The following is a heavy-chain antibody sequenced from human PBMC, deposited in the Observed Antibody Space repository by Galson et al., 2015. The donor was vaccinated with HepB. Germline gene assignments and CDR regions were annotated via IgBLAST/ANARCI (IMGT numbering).Heavy chain of an antibody. CDR1: GFTFSSYS. V-gene: IGHV3-21*01. CDR2: ISSSSSYI. Sequence: SLRLSCAASGFTFSSYSMNWVRQAPGKGLEWVSSISSSSSYIYYADSVKGRFTISRDNAKNSLYLQMNSLRAEDTAVYYCASLGRLMTTVTTSGYWGRGTLVTVSS. CDR3: ASLGRLMTTVTTSGY. J-gene: IGHJ4*02. D-gene: IGHD4-17*01.